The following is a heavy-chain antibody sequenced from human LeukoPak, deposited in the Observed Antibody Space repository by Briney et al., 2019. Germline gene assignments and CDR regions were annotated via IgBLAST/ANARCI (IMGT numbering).Heavy chain of an antibody. CDR1: GFPFDGYA. D-gene: IGHD4-17*01. CDR3: ARVVTTVTRSDY. CDR2: ISSSSSTI. J-gene: IGHJ4*02. Sequence: GGSLRLSCEASGFPFDGYALHWVRQAPGKGLEWVSYISSSSSTIYYADSLKGRFTISRDNAKNSLYLQMNSLRAEDTAVYYCARVVTTVTRSDYWGQGTLVTVSS. V-gene: IGHV3-48*04.